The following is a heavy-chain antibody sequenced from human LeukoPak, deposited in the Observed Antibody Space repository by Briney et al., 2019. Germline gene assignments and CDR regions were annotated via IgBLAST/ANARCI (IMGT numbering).Heavy chain of an antibody. CDR3: AKKATWGVDFSNWFDP. J-gene: IGHJ5*02. CDR1: GFTFSSYG. D-gene: IGHD3-10*01. CDR2: ISGSGGST. Sequence: GGSLRLSCAASGFTFSSYGMSWVRQAPGKGLEWVSAISGSGGSTYYADSVKGRFTISRDNSKNTLYLQMNSLRAEDTAVYYCAKKATWGVDFSNWFDPWGQGTLVTVSS. V-gene: IGHV3-23*01.